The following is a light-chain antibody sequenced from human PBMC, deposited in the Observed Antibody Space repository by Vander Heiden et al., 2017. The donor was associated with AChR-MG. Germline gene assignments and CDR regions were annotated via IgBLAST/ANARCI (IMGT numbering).Light chain of an antibody. Sequence: ASQSVSSNLAWYQQKPGQAPRLIIYGATALATGIPARFSGSGSGTEFTLTISSLQSEDFAVYYCQQYVNWPPSTFGQGTKVEIK. J-gene: IGKJ1*01. CDR2: GAT. V-gene: IGKV3-15*01. CDR1: QSVSSN. CDR3: QQYVNWPPST.